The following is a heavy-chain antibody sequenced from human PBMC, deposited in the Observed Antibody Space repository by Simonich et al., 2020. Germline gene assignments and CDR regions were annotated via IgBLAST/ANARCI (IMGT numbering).Heavy chain of an antibody. J-gene: IGHJ6*03. CDR3: ARGGVQYYYYYMDV. Sequence: QVQLVQSGAEVKKPGASVKVSCKASGYTFTGYYMHWEGQAPGHGLEWMGWINPHHGCTNYAQKLQGRVTMTRDTSISTAYMELSRLRSDDTAVYYCARGGVQYYYYYMDVWGKVTTVTVSS. CDR1: GYTFTGYY. CDR2: INPHHGCT. V-gene: IGHV1-2*02. D-gene: IGHD3-3*01.